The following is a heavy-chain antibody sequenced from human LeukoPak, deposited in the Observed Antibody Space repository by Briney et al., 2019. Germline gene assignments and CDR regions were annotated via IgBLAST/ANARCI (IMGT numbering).Heavy chain of an antibody. Sequence: SETLSLTCTVSGGSISSYYWSWIRQPPGKGLEWIGYIYHSGSTYYNPSLKSRVTISVDRSKNQFSLKLSSVTAADTAVYYCARDLGDCSSTSCYGRGWFDPWGQGTLVTVSS. J-gene: IGHJ5*02. CDR1: GGSISSYY. CDR2: IYHSGST. CDR3: ARDLGDCSSTSCYGRGWFDP. D-gene: IGHD2-2*01. V-gene: IGHV4-59*12.